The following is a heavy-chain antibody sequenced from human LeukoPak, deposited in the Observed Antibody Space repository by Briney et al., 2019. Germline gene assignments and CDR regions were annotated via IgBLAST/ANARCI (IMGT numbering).Heavy chain of an antibody. CDR2: IYSSGST. D-gene: IGHD2-21*02. J-gene: IGHJ3*02. V-gene: IGHV4-39*01. Sequence: SETLSLTCSVSGASISSGSNYWGWIRQPPGKTLEWIGSIYSSGSTYYNPSLKSRVIIIIDTPKNHFSLTLSSVTAADTAVYYCARQLKRGRVVTAHDAFDIWGQGTMVTVSS. CDR3: ARQLKRGRVVTAHDAFDI. CDR1: GASISSGSNY.